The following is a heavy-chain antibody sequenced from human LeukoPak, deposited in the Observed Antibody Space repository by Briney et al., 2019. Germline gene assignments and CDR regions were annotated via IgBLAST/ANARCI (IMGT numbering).Heavy chain of an antibody. V-gene: IGHV1-69*05. CDR3: AGYSSSRDAFDI. CDR1: GGTFSSYA. J-gene: IGHJ3*02. CDR2: IIPIFGTA. Sequence: SVKVSCKASGGTFSSYAISWVRQAPGQGLEWMGGIIPIFGTANYAQKFQGRVTITTDESTSTAYMELSSLRSENTAVYYCAGYSSSRDAFDIWGQGTMVTVSS. D-gene: IGHD6-6*01.